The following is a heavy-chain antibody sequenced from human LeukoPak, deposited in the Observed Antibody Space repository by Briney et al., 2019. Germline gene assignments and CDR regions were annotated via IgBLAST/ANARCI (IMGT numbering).Heavy chain of an antibody. CDR3: VKDRILAAAGYYFDY. Sequence: GGSLRLSCSASGFTFSSYAMHWVRQAPGKGLEYVSAISSNGGSTYYADSAKGRFTISRDNSKNTLYLQMSSLRAEDTAVYYCVKDRILAAAGYYFDYWGQGTLVTVSS. J-gene: IGHJ4*02. V-gene: IGHV3-64D*06. D-gene: IGHD6-13*01. CDR2: ISSNGGST. CDR1: GFTFSSYA.